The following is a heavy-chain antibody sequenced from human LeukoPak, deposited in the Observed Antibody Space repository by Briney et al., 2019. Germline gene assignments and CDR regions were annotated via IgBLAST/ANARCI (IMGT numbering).Heavy chain of an antibody. CDR1: GGSISSSNW. CDR3: ARAEITVTPCFFDS. Sequence: PSGTLSLTCAVSGGSISSSNWWSWVRPPPGKGLEWIGEIYHSGSTNYNPSLKSRVTISVDTSKNQFSLKLNSVTAADTAVYYCARAEITVTPCFFDSWGQGTLVTVSS. CDR2: IYHSGST. J-gene: IGHJ4*02. V-gene: IGHV4-4*02. D-gene: IGHD3-22*01.